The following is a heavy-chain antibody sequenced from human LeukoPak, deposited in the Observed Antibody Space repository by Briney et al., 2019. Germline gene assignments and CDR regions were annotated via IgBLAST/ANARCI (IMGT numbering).Heavy chain of an antibody. CDR3: AKDRQDVVVTAIRFDS. V-gene: IGHV3-23*01. CDR1: GFTFSTYA. Sequence: GGSLRLSCAASGFTFSTYAMSWVRQAPRRGLEWVSSIIDSGGATYYADSVKGRFTISRDNSKNTLYLQMDSLRAGDTALYYCAKDRQDVVVTAIRFDSWGQGTLVTVSS. D-gene: IGHD2-21*02. J-gene: IGHJ4*02. CDR2: IIDSGGAT.